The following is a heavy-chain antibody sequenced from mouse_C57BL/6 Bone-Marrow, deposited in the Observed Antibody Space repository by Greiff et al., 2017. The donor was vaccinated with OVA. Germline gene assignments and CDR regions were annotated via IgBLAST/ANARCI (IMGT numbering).Heavy chain of an antibody. V-gene: IGHV5-9*01. CDR2: ISGGGGNT. D-gene: IGHD2-5*01. CDR1: GFTFSSYT. Sequence: DVKLQESGGGLVKPGGSLKLSCAASGFTFSSYTMSWVRQTPEKRLEWVATISGGGGNTYYPDSVKGRFTISRDNAKNTLYLQMSSLRSEDTALYYCARQPYSNCFDDWGQGTTLTVSS. J-gene: IGHJ2*01. CDR3: ARQPYSNCFDD.